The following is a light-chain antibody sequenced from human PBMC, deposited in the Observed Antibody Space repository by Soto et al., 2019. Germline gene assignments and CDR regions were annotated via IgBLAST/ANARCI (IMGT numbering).Light chain of an antibody. V-gene: IGKV1-5*03. CDR2: EAS. Sequence: DTQMTQSPSTLSASVGDRVTITCRASQSIRTWLAWYKQKPGKAPSLLIYEASSLENGVPSRFSGSGSGTEFSLTISSLQPYDSATYYCQQYNSGWTFGQGTKVEIK. CDR1: QSIRTW. CDR3: QQYNSGWT. J-gene: IGKJ1*01.